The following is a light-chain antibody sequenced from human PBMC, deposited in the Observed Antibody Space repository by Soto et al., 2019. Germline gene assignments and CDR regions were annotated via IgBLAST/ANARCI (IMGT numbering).Light chain of an antibody. CDR3: XQYNSYWT. V-gene: IGKV1-5*03. CDR2: KAS. CDR1: QSISSW. J-gene: IGKJ1*01. Sequence: DIQMTQSPSTLSASVGDRVTITCRASQSISSWLAWYQQKPGKAPKLLIYKASSLESGVPSRFSGRGSGTXXTXXXXSLQXDDXXXXXXXQYNSYWTFGQGTKVEIK.